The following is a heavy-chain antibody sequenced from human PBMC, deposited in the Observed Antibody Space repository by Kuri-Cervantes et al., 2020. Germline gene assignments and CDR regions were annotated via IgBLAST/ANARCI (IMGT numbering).Heavy chain of an antibody. CDR2: INPSGGST. CDR1: GYTFTSYY. J-gene: IGHJ6*02. CDR3: AREDYDFWSGYRYYGMDV. D-gene: IGHD3-3*01. V-gene: IGHV1-46*01. Sequence: ASVKVSCKASGYTFTSYYMHWVRQAPGQGLEWMGIINPSGGSTSYAQKFQGRVTMTRDTSTSTVYMELSSLRSEDTAVYYCAREDYDFWSGYRYYGMDVWGQGTTVTVSS.